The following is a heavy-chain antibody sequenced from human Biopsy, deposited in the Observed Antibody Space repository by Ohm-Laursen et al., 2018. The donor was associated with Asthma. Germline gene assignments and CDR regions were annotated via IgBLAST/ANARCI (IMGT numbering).Heavy chain of an antibody. CDR3: ARGDSSNWSHYYFDC. CDR1: GFAVSRDH. V-gene: IGHV3-53*01. J-gene: IGHJ4*02. Sequence: SLRLSCSASGFAVSRDHMFWVRQAPGKGLEWVSVIYSGGTSHTADSVRGRFTIPRDYSKNTLYLQMHSLRAEDTAVYYCARGDSSNWSHYYFDCWGQGTLVTVSS. CDR2: IYSGGTS. D-gene: IGHD3-22*01.